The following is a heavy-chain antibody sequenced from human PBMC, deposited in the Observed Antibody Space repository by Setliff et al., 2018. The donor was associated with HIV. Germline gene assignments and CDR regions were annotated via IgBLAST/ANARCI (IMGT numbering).Heavy chain of an antibody. CDR2: SIPLFGTV. D-gene: IGHD2-15*01. CDR3: ARGVSYYSNDY. Sequence: ASVKVSCKASGDTFSNSALTWVRQAPGQGLEWMGGSIPLFGTVTYAQRFQGRVTITTDESTSTAYMELSSLRSEDTAVYYCARGVSYYSNDYWGQGTLVTVSS. V-gene: IGHV1-69*05. J-gene: IGHJ4*02. CDR1: GDTFSNSA.